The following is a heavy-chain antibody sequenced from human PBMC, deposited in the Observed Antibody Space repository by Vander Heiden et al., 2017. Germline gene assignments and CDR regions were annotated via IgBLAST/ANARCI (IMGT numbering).Heavy chain of an antibody. CDR2: INHSGST. CDR1: GGSFSGYY. J-gene: IGHJ4*02. CDR3: ASTTNYYDSPMKVDYFDY. V-gene: IGHV4-34*01. D-gene: IGHD3-22*01. Sequence: QVQLQQWGPGLLQPSETLSLTCAVYGGSFSGYYWSWIRQPPEKGLEWIGEINHSGSTNYNPSLKSRVTISVDTSKNQFSLKLSSVTAADTAVYYCASTTNYYDSPMKVDYFDYWGQGTLVTVSS.